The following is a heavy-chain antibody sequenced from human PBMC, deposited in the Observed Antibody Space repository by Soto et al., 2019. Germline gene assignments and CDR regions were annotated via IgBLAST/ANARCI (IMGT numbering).Heavy chain of an antibody. D-gene: IGHD3-10*01. V-gene: IGHV4-39*01. J-gene: IGHJ4*02. Sequence: QLQLQESGPGLVKPSETLSLTCTVSGGSISSSSYYWGWIRQPPGKGLEWIGSIYYSGNTYHSPSLKSPVTISVETAKNQSSLKLSSVTAADTAVYYCARQYYFDSVSDYNRPFDFCGQGTLVTVSS. CDR3: ARQYYFDSVSDYNRPFDF. CDR2: IYYSGNT. CDR1: GGSISSSSYY.